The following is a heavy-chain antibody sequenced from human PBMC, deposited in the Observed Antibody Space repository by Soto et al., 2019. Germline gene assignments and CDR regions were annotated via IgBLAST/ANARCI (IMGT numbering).Heavy chain of an antibody. J-gene: IGHJ4*02. D-gene: IGHD5-12*01. V-gene: IGHV3-74*01. CDR1: GFTLSNYW. Sequence: EVQLVESGGVSVQPGGSLRLSCTASGFTLSNYWMHWVRQAPGKGLVWVSRINTDGSTTTYADSVKGQFTIARVNVKNTLYLQMNSLRDEDTAVYDCLRIRRGDGYNFGYWGQGTLVTVSS. CDR2: INTDGSTT. CDR3: LRIRRGDGYNFGY.